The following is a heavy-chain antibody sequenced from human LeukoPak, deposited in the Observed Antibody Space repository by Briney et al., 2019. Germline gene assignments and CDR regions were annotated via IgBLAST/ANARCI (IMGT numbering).Heavy chain of an antibody. CDR1: GYTFTSRN. D-gene: IGHD2-2*03. CDR2: MTPNSGDS. Sequence: GASMKVSCKASGYTFTSRNINWVRQATGQRLEWLGWMTPNSGDSGYAQKFKGRVIMTGNTAISTAYMELRDLRSEDTAVYYCATMDVDGRGSDWFNTWGQGTLVTVSS. CDR3: ATMDVDGRGSDWFNT. J-gene: IGHJ5*02. V-gene: IGHV1-8*01.